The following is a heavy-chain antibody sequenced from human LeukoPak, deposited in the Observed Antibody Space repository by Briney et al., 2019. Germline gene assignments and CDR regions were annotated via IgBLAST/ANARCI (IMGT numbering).Heavy chain of an antibody. Sequence: QSGGSLRLSCAASGFIFSSYGMHWVRQAPGKGLEWVAFLRYDGSNKYYGDSVRGRFTISRDNSKNTLYLQMNSLTPEDTAVYYCAKPLAITIFGVETNWFDPWGQGTLVTVSS. CDR2: LRYDGSNK. CDR3: AKPLAITIFGVETNWFDP. V-gene: IGHV3-30*02. D-gene: IGHD3-3*01. J-gene: IGHJ5*02. CDR1: GFIFSSYG.